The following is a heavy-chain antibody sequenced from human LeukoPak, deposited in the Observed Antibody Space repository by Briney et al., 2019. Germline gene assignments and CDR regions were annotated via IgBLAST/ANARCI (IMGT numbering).Heavy chain of an antibody. D-gene: IGHD5-18*01. Sequence: PGGSLRLSCAASRFTFSSYAMHWVRQAPGKGLEWVAVISYDGSNKYYADSVKGRFTISRDNSKNTLYLQMNSLRAEDTAVYYCAKDGKGYSYGNYYFDYWGQGTLVTVSS. CDR1: RFTFSSYA. CDR3: AKDGKGYSYGNYYFDY. J-gene: IGHJ4*02. V-gene: IGHV3-30*18. CDR2: ISYDGSNK.